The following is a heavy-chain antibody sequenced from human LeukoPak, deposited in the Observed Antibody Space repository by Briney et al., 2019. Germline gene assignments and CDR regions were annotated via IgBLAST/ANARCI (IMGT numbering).Heavy chain of an antibody. J-gene: IGHJ4*02. CDR1: GGTFSSYA. CDR3: ARAPGIAVAGIDFDY. Sequence: ASVKVSCKASGGTFSSYAISWVRQAPGQRLEWMGGIIPIFGTANYAQKFQGRVTITADESTSTAYMELSSLRSEDTAVYYCARAPGIAVAGIDFDYWGQGTLVTVSS. CDR2: IIPIFGTA. V-gene: IGHV1-69*01. D-gene: IGHD6-19*01.